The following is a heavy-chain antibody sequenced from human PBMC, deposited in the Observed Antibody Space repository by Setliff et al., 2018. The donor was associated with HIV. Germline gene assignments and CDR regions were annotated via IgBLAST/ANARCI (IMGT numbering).Heavy chain of an antibody. CDR3: AQDYTATFWEYNWFDP. Sequence: GESLTISCAAPGLTFEYYAMTWVRQAPGKGLEWVSGISGSGDSTYYAPAVKGRFTISRDNLKNILYLQMNNLRAEDTALYFCAQDYTATFWEYNWFDPWGQGTLVTVS. J-gene: IGHJ5*02. V-gene: IGHV3-23*01. D-gene: IGHD3-3*01. CDR2: ISGSGDST. CDR1: GLTFEYYA.